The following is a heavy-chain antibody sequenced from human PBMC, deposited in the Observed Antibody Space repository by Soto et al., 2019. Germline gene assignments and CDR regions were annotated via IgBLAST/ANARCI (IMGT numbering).Heavy chain of an antibody. V-gene: IGHV3-21*01. J-gene: IGHJ4*02. CDR1: GFTFSSYS. Sequence: EVQLVESGGGLVKPGGSLRLSCAASGFTFSSYSMNWVRQAPGKGLEWVSSISSSSSYIYYADSVKGRFTISRDNAKNSLYLQMNSLRAEDTAVYYCARDLVRLDYYDSSGFDYWGQGTLVTVSS. CDR2: ISSSSSYI. CDR3: ARDLVRLDYYDSSGFDY. D-gene: IGHD3-22*01.